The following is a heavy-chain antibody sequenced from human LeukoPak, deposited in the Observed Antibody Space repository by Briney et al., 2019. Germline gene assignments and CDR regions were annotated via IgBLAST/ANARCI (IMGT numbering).Heavy chain of an antibody. CDR3: AKGGYYDFWSGYSNWFDP. Sequence: PGGSLRLSCAASGFTFSSYGMHWVRQAPGKGLEWVAFIPSDGSNKYYADSVKGRFTISRDNSKNTLYLQMNSLRAEDTAVYYCAKGGYYDFWSGYSNWFDPWGQGTLVTVSS. V-gene: IGHV3-30*02. CDR2: IPSDGSNK. CDR1: GFTFSSYG. D-gene: IGHD3-3*01. J-gene: IGHJ5*02.